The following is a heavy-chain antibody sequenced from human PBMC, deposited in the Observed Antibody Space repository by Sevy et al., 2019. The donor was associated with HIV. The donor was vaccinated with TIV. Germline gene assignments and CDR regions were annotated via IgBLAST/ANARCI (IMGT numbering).Heavy chain of an antibody. CDR2: ISSSSSTI. Sequence: GGSLRLSCAASGFTFSSYSMNWVRQAPGKGLEWVSYISSSSSTIYYADSVKGRFTISRDNAKNSLYLQMNSLRAEDTAVYYCARPYYDILTGYYYFDYWGQGTLVTVSS. J-gene: IGHJ4*02. CDR1: GFTFSSYS. CDR3: ARPYYDILTGYYYFDY. V-gene: IGHV3-48*01. D-gene: IGHD3-9*01.